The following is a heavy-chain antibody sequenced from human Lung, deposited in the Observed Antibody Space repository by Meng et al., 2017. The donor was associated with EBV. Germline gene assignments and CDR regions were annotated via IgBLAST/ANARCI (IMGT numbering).Heavy chain of an antibody. J-gene: IGHJ4*02. CDR2: INYSGIT. CDR3: ARGGTSSAPFDY. D-gene: IGHD2-2*01. Sequence: QVQLQQWGAGLLKPSGTLSLTCVVSGRSFSSSYWSWIRQPPGKGLEWIGQINYSGITNYNPSLKSRVTISVDTSKNQFSLSLNSVTAADTAVYYCARGGTSSAPFDYWGQGTLVPSPQ. V-gene: IGHV4-34*01. CDR1: GRSFSSSY.